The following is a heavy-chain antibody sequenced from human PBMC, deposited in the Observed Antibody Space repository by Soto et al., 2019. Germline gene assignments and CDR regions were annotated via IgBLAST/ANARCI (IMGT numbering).Heavy chain of an antibody. CDR3: AKDPGDYEIDY. D-gene: IGHD4-17*01. CDR2: ISYDGSNK. CDR1: GFTFSSYV. J-gene: IGHJ4*02. V-gene: IGHV3-30*02. Sequence: GGSLRLSCAASGFTFSSYVMTWVRQAPGKGLKWVSGISYDGSNKYYADSVKGRFTISRDNSKNTLYLQMNSLRAEDTAVYYCAKDPGDYEIDYWGQGTLVTVSS.